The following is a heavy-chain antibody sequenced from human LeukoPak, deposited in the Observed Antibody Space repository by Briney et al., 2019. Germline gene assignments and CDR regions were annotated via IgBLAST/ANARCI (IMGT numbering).Heavy chain of an antibody. D-gene: IGHD3-3*01. CDR1: GFTFDDYG. V-gene: IGHV3-23*01. J-gene: IGHJ4*02. CDR3: AKVTLADDFLIGYGFDY. Sequence: GGSLRLSCAASGFTFDDYGMSWVRQAPGKGLEWVSVISGSGGTTYYADSVKGRFSISRDNSNNTLYLQMNSLRAEDTAVYYCAKVTLADDFLIGYGFDYWGQGTLVTVSS. CDR2: ISGSGGTT.